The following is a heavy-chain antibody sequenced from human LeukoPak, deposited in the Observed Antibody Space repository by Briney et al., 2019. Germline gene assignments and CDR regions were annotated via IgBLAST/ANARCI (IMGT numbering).Heavy chain of an antibody. CDR2: IYHSGST. Sequence: PSETLSLTCAVSGGSISSGGYSWSWIRQPPGQGLEWIGYIYHSGSTYYNPSLKSRVTISVDRSKNQFSLKLSSVTAADTAVYYCARLDYRGAFDIWGQGTMVTVSS. J-gene: IGHJ3*02. D-gene: IGHD4-11*01. CDR1: GGSISSGGYS. CDR3: ARLDYRGAFDI. V-gene: IGHV4-30-2*01.